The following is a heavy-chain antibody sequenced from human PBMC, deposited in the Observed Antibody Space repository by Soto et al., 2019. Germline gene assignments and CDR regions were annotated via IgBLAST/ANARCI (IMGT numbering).Heavy chain of an antibody. D-gene: IGHD3-22*01. CDR1: GFTFSSYA. CDR3: AKIPRGDNMIVVVVFDY. Sequence: PGRSLRLSCAASGFTFSSYAMSWVRQAPGKGLEWVSAISGSGGSTYYADSVKGRFTISRDNSKNTLYLQMNSLRAEDTAVYYCAKIPRGDNMIVVVVFDYWGPGTLVTGSS. J-gene: IGHJ4*02. V-gene: IGHV3-23*01. CDR2: ISGSGGST.